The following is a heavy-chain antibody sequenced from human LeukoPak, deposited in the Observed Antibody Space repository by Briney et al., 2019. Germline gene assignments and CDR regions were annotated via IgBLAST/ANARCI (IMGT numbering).Heavy chain of an antibody. CDR3: AKDLLRVSSWYFDY. V-gene: IGHV3-23*01. CDR2: ISGSGGKT. D-gene: IGHD6-13*01. J-gene: IGHJ4*02. Sequence: GGSLRLSCSASGFAFSGFAMGWVRQAPGKGLEWVSSISGSGGKTYYADSVEGRFTVSRDNSKNTLYLQMNSLRAEDTAVYYCAKDLLRVSSWYFDYWGQGTLVTVSS. CDR1: GFAFSGFA.